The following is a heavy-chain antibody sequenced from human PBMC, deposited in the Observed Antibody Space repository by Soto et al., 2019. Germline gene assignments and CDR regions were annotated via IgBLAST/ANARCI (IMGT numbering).Heavy chain of an antibody. V-gene: IGHV4-30-4*01. CDR3: ARDRASFYCSSTSCHRYGMDV. CDR2: IYYSGST. J-gene: IGHJ6*02. CDR1: GGSISSGDYY. Sequence: SETLSLTCTVSGGSISSGDYYWSWIRQPPGKGLEWIGYIYYSGSTYYSPSLKSRVTITVDTSKNQLSLKLSSVTAADTAVYYCARDRASFYCSSTSCHRYGMDVWGQGTTVTVSS. D-gene: IGHD2-2*01.